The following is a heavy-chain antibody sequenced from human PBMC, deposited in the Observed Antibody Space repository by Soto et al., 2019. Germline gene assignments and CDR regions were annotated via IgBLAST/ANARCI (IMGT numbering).Heavy chain of an antibody. V-gene: IGHV4-31*03. CDR3: ARGPLFGR. J-gene: IGHJ4*02. CDR2: TYYSGSA. Sequence: PSETLSVSCTVSGGSTSSGANYWSWIRQHPGKRMEKMGHTYYSGSADYKPYLKSRITTSIDTSKNQFSLKLRYVTAAATAEHYCARGPLFGRWGQGTLVTGSS. CDR1: GGSTSSGANY. D-gene: IGHD3-3*01.